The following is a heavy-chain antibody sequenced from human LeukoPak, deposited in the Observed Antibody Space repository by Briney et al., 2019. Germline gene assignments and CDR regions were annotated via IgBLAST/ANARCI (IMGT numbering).Heavy chain of an antibody. CDR2: INGDGSST. Sequence: PGRSLRLSCAASGFTFDDYAMHWVRQAPGKGLEWVSRINGDGSSTSYADSVKGRFTISRDNAKNTLYLQMNSLRAEDTAVYYCARGRAYYDSSGYYYLFDYWGQGTLVTVSS. CDR3: ARGRAYYDSSGYYYLFDY. J-gene: IGHJ4*02. V-gene: IGHV3-74*01. CDR1: GFTFDDYA. D-gene: IGHD3-22*01.